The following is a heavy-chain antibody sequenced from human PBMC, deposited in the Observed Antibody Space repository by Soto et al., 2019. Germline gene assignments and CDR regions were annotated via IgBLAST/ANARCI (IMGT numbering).Heavy chain of an antibody. J-gene: IGHJ4*02. Sequence: GASVKVSCKASGYTFTSYGISWVQQAHGQGLEWMGWISAYNGNTNYAQKLQCRVTMTTDTSTSTAYMELRSLRSDDTSVYYCARDAAVVVVAADYWGQGTLVTVSS. V-gene: IGHV1-18*01. CDR1: GYTFTSYG. D-gene: IGHD2-15*01. CDR3: ARDAAVVVVAADY. CDR2: ISAYNGNT.